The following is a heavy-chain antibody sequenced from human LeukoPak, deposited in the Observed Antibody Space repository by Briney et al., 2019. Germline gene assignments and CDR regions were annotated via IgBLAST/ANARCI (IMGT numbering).Heavy chain of an antibody. CDR1: GFTFSSYA. Sequence: PGGSLRLSCAASGFTFSSYAMSWVRQAPGKGLEWVSAISGSGGSTYYADSVKGRFTISRDNSKNTLYLQMNSLRAEDTAVYYCAKDTNRAPPWSKGSYYWDAFDIWGQGTMVTVSS. D-gene: IGHD3-10*01. J-gene: IGHJ3*02. CDR2: ISGSGGST. V-gene: IGHV3-23*01. CDR3: AKDTNRAPPWSKGSYYWDAFDI.